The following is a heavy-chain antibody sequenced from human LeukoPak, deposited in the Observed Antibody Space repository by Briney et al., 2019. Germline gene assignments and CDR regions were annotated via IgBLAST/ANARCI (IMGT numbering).Heavy chain of an antibody. V-gene: IGHV1-18*04. J-gene: IGHJ4*02. D-gene: IGHD4-17*01. Sequence: ASVKVSCKASGYSFTDFYMHWVRQAPGQGLEWMGWISAYNGNTNYAQKLQGRVTMTTDTSTSTAYMELRSLRSDDTAVYYCARISYGDYYYFDYWGQGTLVTVSS. CDR3: ARISYGDYYYFDY. CDR1: GYSFTDFY. CDR2: ISAYNGNT.